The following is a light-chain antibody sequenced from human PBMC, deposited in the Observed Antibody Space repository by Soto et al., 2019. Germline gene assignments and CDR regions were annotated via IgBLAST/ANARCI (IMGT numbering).Light chain of an antibody. V-gene: IGKV3-20*01. CDR1: LSVSVY. J-gene: IGKJ1*01. CDR3: QQYGSSPRT. Sequence: EVVLTQSPATLSLSPGERATLSCRASLSVSVYLDWYQQKPGQAPRLHIYGASTRATGIPDRFTGSGSGTDFTLTISRLEPEDFAVYYCQQYGSSPRTFGQGTKVDI. CDR2: GAS.